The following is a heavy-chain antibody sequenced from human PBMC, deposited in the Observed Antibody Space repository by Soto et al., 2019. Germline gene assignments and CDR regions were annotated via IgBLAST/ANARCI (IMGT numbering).Heavy chain of an antibody. V-gene: IGHV1-18*01. D-gene: IGHD6-13*01. CDR2: ISAYNGNT. CDR1: GYTFTSYA. J-gene: IGHJ4*02. Sequence: QVQLVQSGAEVKKPGASVKVSCKTSGYTFTSYAISWVRQAPGQGLEWMGWISAYNGNTHYAQELQGRVTMTTDTSTSTAYMELRSLRSDDTAVYYCARDLAAAGPFDYWGQGTLVTVSS. CDR3: ARDLAAAGPFDY.